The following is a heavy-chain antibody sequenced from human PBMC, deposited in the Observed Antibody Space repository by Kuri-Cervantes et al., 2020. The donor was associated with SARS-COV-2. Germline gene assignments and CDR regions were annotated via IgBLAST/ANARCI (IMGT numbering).Heavy chain of an antibody. CDR1: GGSISSSSYY. J-gene: IGHJ3*02. CDR2: IYYSGST. D-gene: IGHD2-2*02. Sequence: ESLKISCTVSGGSISSSSYYWGWIRQPPGKGLEWIGSIYYSGSTYYNPSLKSRVTISVDTSKNQFSLKLSSVTAADTAVYYCAGRVDIVVVPAAIVYAFDIWGQGTMVTVSS. V-gene: IGHV4-39*01. CDR3: AGRVDIVVVPAAIVYAFDI.